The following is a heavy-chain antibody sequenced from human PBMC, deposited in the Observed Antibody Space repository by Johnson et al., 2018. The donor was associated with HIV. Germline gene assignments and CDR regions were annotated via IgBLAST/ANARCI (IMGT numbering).Heavy chain of an antibody. CDR3: VGVKFYDPDAFDI. V-gene: IGHV3-30*02. CDR1: GFTFSSYG. D-gene: IGHD3-16*01. Sequence: QVQLVESGGGVVQPGGSLRLSCAASGFTFSSYGMHWVRQAPGKGLEWVAFMRYDGNNKYYADSVKGRFTISRDNSKNRLYLQMNSLRADDTAVYYCVGVKFYDPDAFDIWGQGTMVTVSS. J-gene: IGHJ3*02. CDR2: MRYDGNNK.